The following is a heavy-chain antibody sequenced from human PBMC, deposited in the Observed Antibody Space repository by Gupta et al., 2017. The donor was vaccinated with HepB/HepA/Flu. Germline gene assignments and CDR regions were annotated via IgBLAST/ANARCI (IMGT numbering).Heavy chain of an antibody. V-gene: IGHV2-26*01. CDR1: GFSLSNARMG. J-gene: IGHJ6*02. CDR2: IFSNDEK. CDR3: ARIPLSITMVRGVPMWKFRGYGMDV. D-gene: IGHD3-10*01. Sequence: QVTLKESGPVLVKPTETLTLTCTVSGFSLSNARMGVSWIRQPPGKALAWLAHIFSNDEKSYSTSLKSRLTISKDTSKSQVVLTMTNMDPVDTATYYCARIPLSITMVRGVPMWKFRGYGMDVWGQGTTVTVSS.